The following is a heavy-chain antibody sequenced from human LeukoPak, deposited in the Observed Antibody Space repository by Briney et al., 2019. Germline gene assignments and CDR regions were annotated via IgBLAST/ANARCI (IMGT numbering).Heavy chain of an antibody. CDR1: GFTFSSYE. V-gene: IGHV3-48*03. CDR3: ARGGPAAGRFDY. CDR2: ISTSGTTI. J-gene: IGHJ4*02. Sequence: GGSLRLSCAASGFTFSSYEMNWVRQAPGKGLEWVSFISTSGTTIYYADSVKGRFTISRDNSKNTLYLQMNSLRAEDTAVYYCARGGPAAGRFDYWGQGTLVTVSS. D-gene: IGHD6-13*01.